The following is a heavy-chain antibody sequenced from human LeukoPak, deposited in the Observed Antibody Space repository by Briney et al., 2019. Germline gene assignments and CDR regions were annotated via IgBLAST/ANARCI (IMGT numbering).Heavy chain of an antibody. CDR2: IYPGDSDT. Sequence: GESLKISCTGSGYRFTSYWIGWVRQMPGKGLEWMGIIYPGDSDTRYSPSFQGQVTISADKSISTAYLQWSSLKASDTAMYYCARLVVVPAADAFDIWGQGTMVTVSS. J-gene: IGHJ3*02. CDR3: ARLVVVPAADAFDI. CDR1: GYRFTSYW. V-gene: IGHV5-51*01. D-gene: IGHD2-2*01.